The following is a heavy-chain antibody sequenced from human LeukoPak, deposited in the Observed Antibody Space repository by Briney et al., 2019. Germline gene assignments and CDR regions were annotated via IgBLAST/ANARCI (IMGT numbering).Heavy chain of an antibody. J-gene: IGHJ4*02. CDR1: GDSLSSSSAV. V-gene: IGHV6-1*01. Sequence: SQTLSLTCAISGDSLSSSSAVWNWIRQSPSRGLEWLGRTYYRSKWYHDYAASVNGRITINPDTSKNQFSLQLNSVTPEDTAMYYCAGSTSYYAHWGQGTLVTVSA. CDR3: AGSTSYYAH. CDR2: TYYRSKWYH.